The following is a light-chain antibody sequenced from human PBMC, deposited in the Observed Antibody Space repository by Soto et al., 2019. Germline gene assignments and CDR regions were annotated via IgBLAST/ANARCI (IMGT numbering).Light chain of an antibody. J-gene: IGLJ1*01. CDR3: CSYAGSSHV. CDR2: EVS. CDR1: SSDVGSYNL. V-gene: IGLV2-23*02. Sequence: QSALTQPASVSGSPGQSITISCTGTSSDVGSYNLVSWYQQHPGKAPKLMIYEVSKRPSGVSNRFSGSKSGNTASLTISGLQAEDEDDYSCCSYAGSSHVFGTGTKLTVL.